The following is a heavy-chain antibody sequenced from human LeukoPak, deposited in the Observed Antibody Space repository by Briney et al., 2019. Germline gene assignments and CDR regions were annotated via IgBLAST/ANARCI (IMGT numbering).Heavy chain of an antibody. J-gene: IGHJ4*02. CDR2: VNPSSGGT. D-gene: IGHD1-14*01. V-gene: IGHV1-2*02. Sequence: ASVKVSCKASGYTFIFHYIHWVRQAPGQELEWMGWVNPSSGGTNYAQKFQDRVTMTRDTSINTAYMELSSLRSDDTAVYYCARTRTGKPDFWGQGTLVTVSS. CDR3: ARTRTGKPDF. CDR1: GYTFIFHY.